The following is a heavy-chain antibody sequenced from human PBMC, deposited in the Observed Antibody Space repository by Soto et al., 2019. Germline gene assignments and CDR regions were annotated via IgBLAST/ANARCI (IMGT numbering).Heavy chain of an antibody. V-gene: IGHV3-74*01. CDR1: GFTFSSYW. D-gene: IGHD1-1*01. CDR2: INSDGSST. J-gene: IGHJ6*03. Sequence: GGSLRLSCAASGFTFSSYWMHWVRQAPGKGLVWVSRINSDGSSTSYADSVKGRFTISRDNAKNTLYLQMNSLRAEDTAVYYCAREGQLELFHYYYYMDVWGKGTTVTVSS. CDR3: AREGQLELFHYYYYMDV.